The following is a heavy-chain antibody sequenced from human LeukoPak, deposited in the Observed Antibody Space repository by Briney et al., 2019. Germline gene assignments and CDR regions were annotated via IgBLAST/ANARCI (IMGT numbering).Heavy chain of an antibody. J-gene: IGHJ5*02. CDR1: GGSFSGYY. Sequence: SETLSITCAVYGGSFSGYYWSWIRQPQGKGLEWIGEINHSGSTNYNPSLKSRVTISVDTSKNQFSLKLSSVTAADTAVYYCARAVMVRGVSDWFDPWGQGTLVTVSS. CDR3: ARAVMVRGVSDWFDP. CDR2: INHSGST. V-gene: IGHV4-34*01. D-gene: IGHD3-10*01.